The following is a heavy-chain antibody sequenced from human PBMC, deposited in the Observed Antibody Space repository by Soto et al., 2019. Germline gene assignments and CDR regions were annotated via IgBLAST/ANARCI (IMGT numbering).Heavy chain of an antibody. J-gene: IGHJ6*02. V-gene: IGHV4-59*08. CDR2: VYYTGGT. CDR3: VRQGIGNLHGLVDV. D-gene: IGHD1-1*01. Sequence: QVQLQQSGPGLVKPSETLSLTCTVSSGPSSSHNWGWIRQPPGRGLEWIGYVYYTGGTSYNPSLKSRVTISAATSTNHISLTLSSVTAADTAVYYCVRQGIGNLHGLVDVWGQGTKVRVSS. CDR1: SGPSSSHN.